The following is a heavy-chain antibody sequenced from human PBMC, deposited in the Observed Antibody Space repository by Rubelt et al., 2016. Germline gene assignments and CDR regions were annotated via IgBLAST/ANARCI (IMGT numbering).Heavy chain of an antibody. Sequence: GKGLEWVAVISYDGSNKYYADSVKGRFTISRDNSKNTLYLQMNSLRAEDTAVYYCAREGYGDWGQGTLVTVSS. D-gene: IGHD6-13*01. V-gene: IGHV3-30*04. CDR2: ISYDGSNK. J-gene: IGHJ4*02. CDR3: AREGYGD.